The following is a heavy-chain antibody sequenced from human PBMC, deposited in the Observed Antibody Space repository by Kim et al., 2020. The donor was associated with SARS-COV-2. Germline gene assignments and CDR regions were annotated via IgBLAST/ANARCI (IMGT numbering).Heavy chain of an antibody. D-gene: IGHD3-16*01. CDR3: ARGGRFFRMDV. Sequence: TKYADSVKGRFTISRDSSANTLYLQMNSLRAEDTAVYYCARGGRFFRMDVWGQGTTVTVSS. J-gene: IGHJ6*02. V-gene: IGHV3-23*01. CDR2: T.